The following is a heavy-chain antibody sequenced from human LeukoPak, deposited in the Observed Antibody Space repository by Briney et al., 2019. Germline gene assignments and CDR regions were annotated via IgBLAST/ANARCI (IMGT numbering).Heavy chain of an antibody. J-gene: IGHJ4*02. D-gene: IGHD3-3*01. V-gene: IGHV3-7*01. CDR2: IKQDGSEK. CDR1: GCTFSSYW. Sequence: GSLRLPCAASGCTFSSYWMSWVRQAPGKGLEEVANIKQDGSEKYYVDSVKGRFTISRDNAKNSLYLQINSLRAEDTAVYYCARGTLYDFWSGPTHYFDYWGQGTLVTVSS. CDR3: ARGTLYDFWSGPTHYFDY.